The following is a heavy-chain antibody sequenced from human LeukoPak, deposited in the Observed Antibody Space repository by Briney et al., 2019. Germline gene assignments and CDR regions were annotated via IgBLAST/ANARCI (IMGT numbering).Heavy chain of an antibody. D-gene: IGHD2-2*01. Sequence: SQTLSLTCTVSGGSISSGSYYWSWIRQPAGKGLEWIGRIYTSGSTNYNPSLKSRVTISVDTSKNQFSLKLSSVTAADTAVYYCARSLNCSSTSCFDYWGQGTLVTVSS. J-gene: IGHJ4*02. CDR2: IYTSGST. V-gene: IGHV4-61*02. CDR3: ARSLNCSSTSCFDY. CDR1: GGSISSGSYY.